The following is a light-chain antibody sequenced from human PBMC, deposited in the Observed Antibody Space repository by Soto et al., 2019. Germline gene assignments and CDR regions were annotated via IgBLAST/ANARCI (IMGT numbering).Light chain of an antibody. CDR3: GADHGSGSNVVVV. CDR1: SGYSNYK. CDR2: VGTGGIVG. Sequence: QPVLTQPPSASASLGASVTLTCTLSSGYSNYKVDWYQQRPGKGPRFVMRVGTGGIVGSKGDGIPDRFSVLGSGLNRYLTSKNIQEEDESDYHCGADHGSGSNVVVVFGGGTKLTVL. J-gene: IGLJ2*01. V-gene: IGLV9-49*01.